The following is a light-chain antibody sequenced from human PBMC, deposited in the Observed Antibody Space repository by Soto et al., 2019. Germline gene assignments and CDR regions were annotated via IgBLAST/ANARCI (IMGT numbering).Light chain of an antibody. CDR2: ATS. J-gene: IGKJ4*01. CDR3: QESYITPAVS. Sequence: DIQMTQSPSSLSASLGDRVTITCRASQNIDNYLNWYQQKPGKAPKLLIYATSTLQSGVPSRFSGSGSGTEFTLTISSLQAEDFATYFCQESYITPAVSFGGGTKVDIK. CDR1: QNIDNY. V-gene: IGKV1-39*01.